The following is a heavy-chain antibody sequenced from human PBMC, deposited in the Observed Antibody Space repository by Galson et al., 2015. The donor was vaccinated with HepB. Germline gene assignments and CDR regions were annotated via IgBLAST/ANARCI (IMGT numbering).Heavy chain of an antibody. D-gene: IGHD2-2*01. CDR1: GYMFTTYD. V-gene: IGHV1-46*01. J-gene: IGHJ4*02. CDR3: ARVSSGLGTQLLDY. Sequence: SVKLSCKSSGYMFTTYDMHWVRQAPGQGLEWMGMINPSGGSTSYAEKFQDRVTMTWDTPTNTVYLELSSLRSDDTAVYYCARVSSGLGTQLLDYWGQGTLVIVSS. CDR2: INPSGGST.